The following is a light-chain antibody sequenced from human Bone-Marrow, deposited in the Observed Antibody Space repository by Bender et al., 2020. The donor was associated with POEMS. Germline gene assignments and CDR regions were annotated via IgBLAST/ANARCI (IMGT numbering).Light chain of an antibody. Sequence: QSALTQPASVSGSPGQSITISCTGTSSDIGSYNLVSWYQQSPGKAPKLIIYDVSDRPSGVSNRFSGSKSGDTASLTISGLQADDEADYYCCSYTTSSTRVFGTGTKVTVL. J-gene: IGLJ1*01. CDR3: CSYTTSSTRV. CDR2: DVS. V-gene: IGLV2-14*02. CDR1: SSDIGSYNL.